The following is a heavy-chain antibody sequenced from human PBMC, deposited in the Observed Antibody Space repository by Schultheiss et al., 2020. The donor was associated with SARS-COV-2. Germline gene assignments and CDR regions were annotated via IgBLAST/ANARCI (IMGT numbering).Heavy chain of an antibody. CDR2: INPNSGGT. CDR1: GYTFTSYG. Sequence: ASVKVSCKASGYTFTSYGISWVRQAPGQGLEWMGWINPNSGGTNYAQKFQGRVTMTTDTSTSTAYMELRSLRSDDTAVYSCARDPIGSNTPYYFDYWGQGTLVTVSS. J-gene: IGHJ4*02. D-gene: IGHD3-10*01. V-gene: IGHV1-18*01. CDR3: ARDPIGSNTPYYFDY.